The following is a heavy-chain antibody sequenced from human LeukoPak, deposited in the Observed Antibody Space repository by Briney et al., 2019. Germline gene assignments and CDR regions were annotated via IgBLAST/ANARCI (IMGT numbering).Heavy chain of an antibody. CDR2: INHSGST. CDR1: GGSFSGYY. J-gene: IGHJ3*02. V-gene: IGHV4-34*01. CDR3: ARGIGYCSSTSCYLGAFDI. Sequence: SETLSLTCAVYGGSFSGYYWSWIRQPPGKGLKCIGEINHSGSTNYNPSLKSRVTISVDTSRNQFSLKLSSVTAADTAVYYCARGIGYCSSTSCYLGAFDIWGQGTMLTVSS. D-gene: IGHD2-2*01.